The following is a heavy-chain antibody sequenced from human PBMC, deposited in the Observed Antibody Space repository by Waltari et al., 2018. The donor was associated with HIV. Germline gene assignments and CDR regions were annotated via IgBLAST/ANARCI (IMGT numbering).Heavy chain of an antibody. CDR2: MSKDGSKT. Sequence: EVQLVESGGGLVQPGGSLRLSCEASGFTVSSNWMHWVRQAPGKGLVWVSGMSKDGSKTRYADSVEGRLTISRDNAKNTLYLQMNSLRAEDTAVYYCARGVGYGMDVWGQGTTVTVSS. D-gene: IGHD2-15*01. V-gene: IGHV3-74*01. CDR1: GFTVSSNW. CDR3: ARGVGYGMDV. J-gene: IGHJ6*02.